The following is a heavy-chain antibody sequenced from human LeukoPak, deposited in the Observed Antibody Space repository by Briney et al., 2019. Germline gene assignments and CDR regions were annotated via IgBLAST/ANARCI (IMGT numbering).Heavy chain of an antibody. J-gene: IGHJ4*02. CDR1: GYTFTSNW. CDR3: ARVSSGSQDY. D-gene: IGHD3-22*01. CDR2: IYPGDSDT. V-gene: IGHV5-51*01. Sequence: GESLNISCRGSGYTFTSNWIAWVRQMPGKGLEWMGIIYPGDSDTRYSPSFQGQVTMSVDRSVSTAYLQWSSLKASDTAMYYCARVSSGSQDYWGQGTLVTVSS.